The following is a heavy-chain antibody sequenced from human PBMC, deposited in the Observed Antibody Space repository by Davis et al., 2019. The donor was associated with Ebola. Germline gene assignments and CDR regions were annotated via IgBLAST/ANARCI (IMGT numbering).Heavy chain of an antibody. CDR1: GGSISSSNW. V-gene: IGHV4-4*02. D-gene: IGHD3-3*01. J-gene: IGHJ5*02. Sequence: PSETLSLTCAVSGGSISSSNWWSWVRQPPGKGLEWIGEIYHSGGTNYNPSLKSRVTISVDKSKNQFSLKLSSVTAADTAVYYCAGRYYDFWSGYVWFDPWGQGTLVTVSS. CDR3: AGRYYDFWSGYVWFDP. CDR2: IYHSGGT.